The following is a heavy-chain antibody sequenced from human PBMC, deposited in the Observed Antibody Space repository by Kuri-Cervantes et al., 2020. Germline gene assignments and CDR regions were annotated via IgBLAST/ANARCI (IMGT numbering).Heavy chain of an antibody. V-gene: IGHV3-74*01. Sequence: GESLKISCAASGFTFSSYWMHWVRQAPGKGLVWVSRINSDGSSTSYADSVKGRFTISRDNAKNTLYLQMNSLRAEDTAVYYCASSGYSVTDAFDIWGQGTMVTVSS. J-gene: IGHJ3*02. CDR1: GFTFSSYW. CDR2: INSDGSST. D-gene: IGHD3-22*01. CDR3: ASSGYSVTDAFDI.